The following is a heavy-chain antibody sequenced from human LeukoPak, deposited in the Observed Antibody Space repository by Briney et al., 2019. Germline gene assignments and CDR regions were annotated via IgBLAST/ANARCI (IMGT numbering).Heavy chain of an antibody. D-gene: IGHD2-15*01. J-gene: IGHJ5*02. CDR3: AKSGDNIQLGYCSGGSCPYEGNWFDP. CDR2: ISSSGSTI. CDR1: GFTFSSYE. Sequence: PGGSLRLSCAASGFTFSSYEMNWVRQAPGKGLEWVSYISSSGSTIYYADSVKGRFTISRDNAKNSLYLQMNSLRAEDTAVYYCAKSGDNIQLGYCSGGSCPYEGNWFDPWGQGTLVTVSS. V-gene: IGHV3-48*03.